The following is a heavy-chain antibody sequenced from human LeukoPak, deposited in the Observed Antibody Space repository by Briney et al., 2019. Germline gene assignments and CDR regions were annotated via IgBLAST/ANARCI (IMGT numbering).Heavy chain of an antibody. CDR2: FDPEDGET. Sequence: ASVKVSCKVSGYTLTELSMHWVRQAPGKGLGWVGGFDPEDGETIYAQKFQGRVTMTEDTSTDTAYMELSSLRSEDTAVYYCATPLYDSSGYPFDYWGQGTLVTVSS. J-gene: IGHJ4*02. D-gene: IGHD3-22*01. CDR1: GYTLTELS. CDR3: ATPLYDSSGYPFDY. V-gene: IGHV1-24*01.